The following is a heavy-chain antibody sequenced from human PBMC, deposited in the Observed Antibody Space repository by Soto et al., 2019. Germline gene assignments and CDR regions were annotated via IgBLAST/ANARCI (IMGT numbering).Heavy chain of an antibody. D-gene: IGHD2-15*01. J-gene: IGHJ4*02. V-gene: IGHV3-11*06. Sequence: QVQLVESGGGLVKPGGSLRLSCAASGFTFSDYYMSWIRQAPGKGLEWVSYISSSSSYTNYADSVKGRFTISRDNARNSQYLQMNSLRAEDTAVYYCASDGRYGSGGSCYNYWGQGTLVTVSS. CDR3: ASDGRYGSGGSCYNY. CDR1: GFTFSDYY. CDR2: ISSSSSYT.